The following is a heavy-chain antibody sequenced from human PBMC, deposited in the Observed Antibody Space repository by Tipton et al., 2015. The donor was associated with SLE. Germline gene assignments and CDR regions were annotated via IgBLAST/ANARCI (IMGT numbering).Heavy chain of an antibody. J-gene: IGHJ5*02. V-gene: IGHV4-59*01. Sequence: TLSLTCTVSGGSISSYYWSWIRQPPGKGLEWIGYIYYSGSTSYNPSLKSRVTISVDTSKNQFSLKLSSVTAADTAVYYCARDGGPWTWFDPWGQGTLVTVSS. CDR2: IYYSGST. CDR1: GGSISSYY. D-gene: IGHD3-16*01. CDR3: ARDGGPWTWFDP.